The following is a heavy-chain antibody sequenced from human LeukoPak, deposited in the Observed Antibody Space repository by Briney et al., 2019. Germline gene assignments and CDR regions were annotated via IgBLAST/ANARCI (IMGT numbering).Heavy chain of an antibody. CDR3: ARGISWAKPGGLVY. V-gene: IGHV4-34*01. J-gene: IGHJ4*02. CDR1: GGSFSGYY. Sequence: PSETLSLTCAVYGGSFSGYYWSWIRQPPGKGLEWIGEINHSGSTNYNPSLKSRVTISVDTSKNQFSLKLSSVTAADTAVYYCARGISWAKPGGLVYWGQGTLVTVSS. D-gene: IGHD6-19*01. CDR2: INHSGST.